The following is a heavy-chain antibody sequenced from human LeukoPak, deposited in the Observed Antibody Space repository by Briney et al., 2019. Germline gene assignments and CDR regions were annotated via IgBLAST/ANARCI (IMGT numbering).Heavy chain of an antibody. CDR2: IIPIFGTA. CDR1: GGTFSSYA. V-gene: IGHV1-69*01. D-gene: IGHD3-10*01. CDR3: ARDRKAYGSGSYLGY. J-gene: IGHJ4*02. Sequence: SVKVSCKASGGTFSSYAISWVRQAPGQGLEWMGGIIPIFGTANYAQKFQGRVTITADESTSTAYMELSSLRSEDTAVYYCARDRKAYGSGSYLGYWGQGTLVTVSS.